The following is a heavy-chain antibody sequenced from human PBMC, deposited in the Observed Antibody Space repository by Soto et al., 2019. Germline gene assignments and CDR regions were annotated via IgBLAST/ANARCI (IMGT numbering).Heavy chain of an antibody. J-gene: IGHJ3*02. CDR1: GFTFSSYW. CDR3: ARVLKSSGWDNDVFDI. D-gene: IGHD6-19*01. Sequence: PGGSLRLSCAASGFTFSSYWMHWVRQPPGKGLVWVSHIDSDGSSTTYADSVKGRFTISRDNAKNTLYLQMNSLRAEDTAVYYCARVLKSSGWDNDVFDIWGQGTMVTVSS. V-gene: IGHV3-74*01. CDR2: IDSDGSST.